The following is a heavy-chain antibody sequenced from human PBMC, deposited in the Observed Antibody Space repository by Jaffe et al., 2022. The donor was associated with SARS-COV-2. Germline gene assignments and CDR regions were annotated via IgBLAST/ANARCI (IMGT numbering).Heavy chain of an antibody. CDR2: INHSGST. V-gene: IGHV4-34*01. J-gene: IGHJ5*02. CDR3: ARGGVVGAAAGRGFDP. D-gene: IGHD6-13*01. CDR1: GGSFNNYY. Sequence: QVQLQQWGAGLLKPSETLSLTCAVYGGSFNNYYWSWIRQSPGKGLEWLGEINHSGSTNYNPSLKSRVTISVDASRNQFSLSVFSVTAADTAVYYCARGGVVGAAAGRGFDPWGQGTLVTVSS.